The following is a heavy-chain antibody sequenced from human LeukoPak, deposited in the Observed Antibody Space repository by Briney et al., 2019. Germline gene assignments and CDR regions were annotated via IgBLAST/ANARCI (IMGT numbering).Heavy chain of an antibody. CDR1: GFTFSNYA. Sequence: GGSLRLSCAVSGFTFSNYAMSWVRQAPGKGLEWVSATTGSGAGTYYADSVKGRFTISRDNSKNTLYLQMNSLRAEDTDIYYCAKDPRGIYYFDYWGQGTLVTVSS. CDR3: AKDPRGIYYFDY. V-gene: IGHV3-23*01. J-gene: IGHJ4*02. CDR2: TTGSGAGT. D-gene: IGHD1-26*01.